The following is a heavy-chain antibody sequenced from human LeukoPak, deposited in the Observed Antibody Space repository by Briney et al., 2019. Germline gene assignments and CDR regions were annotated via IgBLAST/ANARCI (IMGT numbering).Heavy chain of an antibody. CDR1: GFTFSSYW. CDR3: ARVSHDGIVGATERFGFDY. CDR2: IKQDGSEN. D-gene: IGHD1-26*01. Sequence: GGSLRLSCAASGFTFSSYWVRWVRRAPGKGLEWVANIKQDGSENYYVASVKGRFTISRDNAKNSLYLQMNSLRADDTAVYYCARVSHDGIVGATERFGFDYWGQGTLVTVSS. V-gene: IGHV3-7*01. J-gene: IGHJ4*02.